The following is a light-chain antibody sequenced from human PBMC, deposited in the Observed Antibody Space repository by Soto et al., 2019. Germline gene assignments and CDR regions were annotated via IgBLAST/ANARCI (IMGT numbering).Light chain of an antibody. CDR3: QQYGSSPLT. CDR1: QSVSSSY. V-gene: IGKV3-20*01. Sequence: EIVLTQSPGTLSLSPGERATLSCRASQSVSSSYLAWYQQKPGQAPRLPIYGASSRATGIPDRFVGSGSGTDFTLTISRLEPEDFAVYYCQQYGSSPLTFGPGTKVDIK. CDR2: GAS. J-gene: IGKJ3*01.